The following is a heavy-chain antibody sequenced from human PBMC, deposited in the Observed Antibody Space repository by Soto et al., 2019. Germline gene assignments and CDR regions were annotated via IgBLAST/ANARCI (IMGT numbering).Heavy chain of an antibody. CDR3: ARCNSGSYWIPEY. J-gene: IGHJ4*02. CDR1: GFTFSSYW. Sequence: EVQLLDSGGGLVQPGGSLRLSCAISGFTFSSYWMSWVRQAPGKGLEWVANIKQDGSEKYYVDSVKGRFTISRDNAKNSLYLQMNSLRAEDTAVYYCARCNSGSYWIPEYWGQGTLVTVSS. CDR2: IKQDGSEK. V-gene: IGHV3-7*03. D-gene: IGHD1-26*01.